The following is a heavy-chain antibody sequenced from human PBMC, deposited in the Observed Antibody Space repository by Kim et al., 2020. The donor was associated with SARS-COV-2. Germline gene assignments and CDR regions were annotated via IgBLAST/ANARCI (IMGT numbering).Heavy chain of an antibody. CDR1: GGSFSGYY. J-gene: IGHJ4*02. CDR2: INHSGST. CDR3: ARVRGYSYGYLDY. V-gene: IGHV4-34*01. Sequence: SETLSLTCAVYGGSFSGYYWSWIRQPLGKGLEWIGEINHSGSTNYNPSLKSRVTISVDTSKNQFSLKLSSVTAADTAVYYCARVRGYSYGYLDYWGQGTL. D-gene: IGHD5-18*01.